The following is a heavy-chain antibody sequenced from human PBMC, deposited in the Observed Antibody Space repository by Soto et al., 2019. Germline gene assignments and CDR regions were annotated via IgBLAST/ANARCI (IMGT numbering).Heavy chain of an antibody. CDR1: GASMSSGGYF. J-gene: IGHJ4*02. V-gene: IGHV4-31*03. CDR3: ARFAREENPKVGSWYYFDY. D-gene: IGHD2-15*01. CDR2: IYYSVRT. Sequence: TLFLTFTVSGASMSSGGYFWSWVRQHQGKRLEWIGYIYYSVRTYHNPSLKSRVTISVDTSKNQFSLKLSSVTAADTAVYYCARFAREENPKVGSWYYFDYWRQGTRVT.